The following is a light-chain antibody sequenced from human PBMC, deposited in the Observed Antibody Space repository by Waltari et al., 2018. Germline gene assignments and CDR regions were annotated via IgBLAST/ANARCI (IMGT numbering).Light chain of an antibody. J-gene: IGKJ1*01. V-gene: IGKV1-5*03. Sequence: DIQMTQSPSSLSASVGDRVTITRRASQTISSWLAWYQQKPGKAPKLLIYKASTLESGVPSRFSGSGSGTEFTHTSSSLQPGDFATYYCQQFNSFPWTFGHGTKVEIK. CDR3: QQFNSFPWT. CDR2: KAS. CDR1: QTISSW.